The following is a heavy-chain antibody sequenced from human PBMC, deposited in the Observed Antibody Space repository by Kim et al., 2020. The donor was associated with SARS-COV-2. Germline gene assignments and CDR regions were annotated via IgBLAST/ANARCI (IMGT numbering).Heavy chain of an antibody. Sequence: GGSLRLSCSSSSFTVSSNHMAWVRLAPGKGLEWVSFIYTSGTTHYADSVKERFTISRDNSKNTVFLHMSGLRAEDTAIYYCARGGRGPYFFDCWGQGTLVTVSS. V-gene: IGHV3-66*01. CDR2: IYTSGTT. J-gene: IGHJ4*02. D-gene: IGHD2-15*01. CDR1: SFTVSSNH. CDR3: ARGGRGPYFFDC.